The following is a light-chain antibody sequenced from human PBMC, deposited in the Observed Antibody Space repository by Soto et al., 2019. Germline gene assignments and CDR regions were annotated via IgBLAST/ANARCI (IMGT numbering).Light chain of an antibody. CDR2: KAT. CDR1: QSFSSW. V-gene: IGKV1-5*03. J-gene: IGKJ2*01. Sequence: DLQMTQSPSTLSASVGDRVTITCRASQSFSSWLAWYQQKPGKAPKLLIYKATSLQSGVPSRFSGSRSGTEFTLTISSLQADDFATYYCQQYNTYPYTFGQGTKLEIK. CDR3: QQYNTYPYT.